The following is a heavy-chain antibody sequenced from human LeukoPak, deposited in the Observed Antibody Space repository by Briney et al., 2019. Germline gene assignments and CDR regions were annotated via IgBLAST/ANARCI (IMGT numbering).Heavy chain of an antibody. CDR1: GYTFTSYA. CDR2: INAGNGNT. Sequence: ASVKVSCTASGYTFTSYAMHWVRQAPGQRLEWMGWINAGNGNTKYSQKFQGRVTITRDTSASTAYMELSSLRSEDTAVYYCARGTYYYDSSGYYRTNWFDPWGQGTLVTVSS. J-gene: IGHJ5*02. V-gene: IGHV1-3*01. D-gene: IGHD3-22*01. CDR3: ARGTYYYDSSGYYRTNWFDP.